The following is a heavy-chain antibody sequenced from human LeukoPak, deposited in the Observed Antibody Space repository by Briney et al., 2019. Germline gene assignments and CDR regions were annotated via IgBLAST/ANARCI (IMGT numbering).Heavy chain of an antibody. CDR2: IKQDGSEK. V-gene: IGHV3-7*04. Sequence: GGSLRLSCAASRFSFSTYWMSWVRQAPGKGLEWVANIKQDGSEKYYVDSVKGRFTISRDNAKNSLFLQMNSLRAEETAVYYCARGEYYYDGGYWGQGTLVTVSS. J-gene: IGHJ4*02. D-gene: IGHD3-22*01. CDR1: RFSFSTYW. CDR3: ARGEYYYDGGY.